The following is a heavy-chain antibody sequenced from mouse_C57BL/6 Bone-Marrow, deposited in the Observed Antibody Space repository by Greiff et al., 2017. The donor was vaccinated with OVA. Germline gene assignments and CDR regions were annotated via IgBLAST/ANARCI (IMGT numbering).Heavy chain of an antibody. CDR3: AGLRYWYFDV. CDR2: IYPGSGST. CDR1: GYTFTSYW. V-gene: IGHV1-55*01. D-gene: IGHD2-2*01. Sequence: QVHVKQPGAELVKPGASVKMSCKASGYTFTSYWITWVKQRPGQGLEWIGDIYPGSGSTNYNEKFKSKATLTVDTSSSTAYMQLSSLTSEDSAVYYCAGLRYWYFDVWGTGTTVTVSS. J-gene: IGHJ1*03.